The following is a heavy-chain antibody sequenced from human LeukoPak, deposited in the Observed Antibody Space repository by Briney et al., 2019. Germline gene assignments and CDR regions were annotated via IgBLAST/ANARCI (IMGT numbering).Heavy chain of an antibody. CDR1: GYTFTSYG. J-gene: IGHJ4*02. Sequence: ASVKVSCKASGYTFTSYGISWVRQAPGQGLEWMGWISAYNGNTNYAQKLQGRVTMTTDTSTSTAYMELRSLRSDDTAVYYCASIRMEVPAASGKEPSVYYFDYWGQGTLVTVSS. CDR2: ISAYNGNT. D-gene: IGHD2-2*01. CDR3: ASIRMEVPAASGKEPSVYYFDY. V-gene: IGHV1-18*01.